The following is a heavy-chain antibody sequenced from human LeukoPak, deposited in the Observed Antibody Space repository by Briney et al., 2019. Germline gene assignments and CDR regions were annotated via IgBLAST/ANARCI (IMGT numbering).Heavy chain of an antibody. CDR1: GFTFSSYE. CDR3: ARLGFSGWYQEIDY. V-gene: IGHV3-48*03. J-gene: IGHJ4*02. Sequence: GGSMRLSCAASGFTFSSYEMNWVRQAPEKGLEWVSYISSSGSTIYYADSVKGRFTISRDNAKNSLYLQMNSLRAEDTAVYYCARLGFSGWYQEIDYWGQGTLVTVSS. CDR2: ISSSGSTI. D-gene: IGHD6-19*01.